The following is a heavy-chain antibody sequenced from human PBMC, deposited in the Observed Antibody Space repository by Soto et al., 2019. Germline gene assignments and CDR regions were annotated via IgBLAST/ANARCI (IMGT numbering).Heavy chain of an antibody. D-gene: IGHD3-16*02. CDR3: ARIELPLITFGGVIDWSYYHFDY. CDR1: GFTFDDYA. J-gene: IGHJ4*02. Sequence: ESGGGLVQPGRSLRLSCAASGFTFDDYAMHWVRQAPGKGLEWVSGISWNSGSIGYADSVKGRFTISRDNAKNSLYLQMNSLRAEDTAVYYCARIELPLITFGGVIDWSYYHFDYWGQGTLVTVSS. V-gene: IGHV3-9*01. CDR2: ISWNSGSI.